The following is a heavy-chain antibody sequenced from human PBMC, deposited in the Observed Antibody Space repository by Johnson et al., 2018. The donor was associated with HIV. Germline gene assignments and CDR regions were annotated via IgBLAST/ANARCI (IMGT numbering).Heavy chain of an antibody. CDR1: GFTVSSNY. V-gene: IGHV3-66*01. Sequence: VQLVESGGGLVQPGGSLRLSCVVSGFTVSSNYITWVRQAPGKGPEWVAVIYSGSDTYYADSVKGRFIISRDDSKNTLYLQMNSLRVEDTTVYFCARAPGFSRAFDIWGQGTMVTVSS. D-gene: IGHD3-10*01. J-gene: IGHJ3*02. CDR3: ARAPGFSRAFDI. CDR2: IYSGSDT.